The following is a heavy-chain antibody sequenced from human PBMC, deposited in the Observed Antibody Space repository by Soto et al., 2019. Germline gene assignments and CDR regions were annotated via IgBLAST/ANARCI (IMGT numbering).Heavy chain of an antibody. CDR3: ASQATGWYPDY. CDR2: IYDSGST. D-gene: IGHD6-19*01. Sequence: QVELQESGPGLVKPSQTLSLTCTVSGGSISSGGYYWSWVRQHPGKGLEWIGYIYDSGSTYYNPSLKSRVTISIATSKTQFSPKLTSVTAADTAVYYCASQATGWYPDYWGQGTLVTVSS. J-gene: IGHJ4*02. V-gene: IGHV4-31*03. CDR1: GGSISSGGYY.